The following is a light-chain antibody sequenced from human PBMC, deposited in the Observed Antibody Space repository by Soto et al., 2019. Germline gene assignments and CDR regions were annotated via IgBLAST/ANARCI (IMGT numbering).Light chain of an antibody. CDR2: GAT. CDR3: QQYGNSPPLT. CDR1: QSVSSH. Sequence: EIVLTQSPGTLSLSPGERATLSCTAIQSVSSHLAWYQQRPGQAPRLLIYGATSRATGIPDRFSGSGSGTDFTLTISRLEPEDFALYYCQQYGNSPPLTFGGGTKVEIK. J-gene: IGKJ4*01. V-gene: IGKV3-20*01.